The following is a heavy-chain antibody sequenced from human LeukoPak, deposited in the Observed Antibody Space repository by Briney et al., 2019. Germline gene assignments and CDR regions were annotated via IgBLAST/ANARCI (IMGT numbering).Heavy chain of an antibody. CDR3: TRDRDYGEALDY. CDR1: GYTFTGYY. Sequence: SVKVSCKASGYTFTGYYMHWVRQAPGQGLEWMGWINPNSGGTNYAQKFQGRVTMTRDTSISTAYMELSRLRSDDTAVYYCTRDRDYGEALDYWGQGTLVTVSS. V-gene: IGHV1-2*02. D-gene: IGHD4-17*01. CDR2: INPNSGGT. J-gene: IGHJ4*02.